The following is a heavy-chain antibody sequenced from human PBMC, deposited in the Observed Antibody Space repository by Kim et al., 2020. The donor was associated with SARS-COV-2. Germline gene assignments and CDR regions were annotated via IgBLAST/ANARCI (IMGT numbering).Heavy chain of an antibody. CDR1: GFTFSDYY. CDR3: ARTADIHSYGYYFDY. CDR2: ISSSGSTI. D-gene: IGHD5-18*01. Sequence: GGSLRLSCAASGFTFSDYYMSWIRQAPGKGLEWVSYISSSGSTIYYADSVKGRFTISRDNAKNSLYLQMNSLRAEDTAVYYCARTADIHSYGYYFDYWGQGTLVTVSS. J-gene: IGHJ4*02. V-gene: IGHV3-11*01.